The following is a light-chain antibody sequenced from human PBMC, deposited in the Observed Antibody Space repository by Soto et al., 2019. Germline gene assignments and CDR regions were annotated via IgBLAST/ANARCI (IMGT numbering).Light chain of an antibody. J-gene: IGLJ3*02. CDR1: SSDVGTFDF. CDR3: CLYTASYSV. V-gene: IGLV2-11*01. Sequence: QSALTQPRSVSGSPGQSVAISCTRTSSDVGTFDFVSWYQQHPGKAPKLMLYDFTKRPSGVPDRFSDSKSGDTASLTVSGLQAEDEADYYCCLYTASYSVFGGGTKLTVL. CDR2: DFT.